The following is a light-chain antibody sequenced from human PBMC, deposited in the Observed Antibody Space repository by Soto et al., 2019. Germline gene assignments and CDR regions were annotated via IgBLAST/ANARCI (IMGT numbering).Light chain of an antibody. J-gene: IGLJ2*01. CDR2: DVS. Sequence: QSVLTQPASVSGSPGQSITISCTGISSDDGGYNYVSWYQQHPGKAPKLMIYDVSNRPSGVSNRFSGSKSGNTASLTISGLQAEDEADYYCSSYTSSSSYVVFGGGTKVTVL. CDR3: SSYTSSSSYVV. V-gene: IGLV2-14*01. CDR1: SSDDGGYNY.